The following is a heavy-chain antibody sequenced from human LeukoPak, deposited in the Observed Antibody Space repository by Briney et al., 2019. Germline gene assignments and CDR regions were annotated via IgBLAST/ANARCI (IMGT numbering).Heavy chain of an antibody. CDR2: MNPNSGNT. Sequence: ASVKVSCKASGYTCINYDINWVRQATGQGLEWMGWMNPNSGNTGYAQKFQGRVTITRNTSISTAYMELSSLRSEDTAVYYCARVVNYRDYVTTRLDYWGQGTLVTVSS. D-gene: IGHD4-17*01. J-gene: IGHJ4*02. CDR3: ARVVNYRDYVTTRLDY. V-gene: IGHV1-8*03. CDR1: GYTCINYD.